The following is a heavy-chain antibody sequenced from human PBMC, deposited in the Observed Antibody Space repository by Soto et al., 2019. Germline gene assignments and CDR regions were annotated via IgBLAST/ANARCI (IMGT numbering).Heavy chain of an antibody. J-gene: IGHJ4*02. CDR3: ARISCKGGSCYFDFDH. CDR1: GYSFKDHY. D-gene: IGHD2-15*01. CDR2: INPSGEHT. V-gene: IGHV1-46*02. Sequence: ASVKVSCKASGYSFKDHYMHWVRQAPGRGLEWVGIINPSGEHTNYAQQFRGRVAMTRDTSTSTAYMELRSLRSEDTAVYFCARISCKGGSCYFDFDHWGQGTLATVSS.